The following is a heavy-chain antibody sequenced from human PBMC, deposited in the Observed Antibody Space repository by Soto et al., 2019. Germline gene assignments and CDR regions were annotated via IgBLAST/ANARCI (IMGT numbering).Heavy chain of an antibody. CDR3: GHGGLTSRGDS. D-gene: IGHD2-2*01. CDR2: IYRDDDM. J-gene: IGHJ4*02. V-gene: IGHV2-5*02. CDR1: GFSLSTYGEG. Sequence: QITLKESGPTLVKPTQTLTLTCTFSGFSLSTYGEGVAWIRQPPGKALDWLALIYRDDDMRYSPSLRTRLTVAKDPSKNQAVVTMTNVDPMDPGTYFCGHGGLTSRGDSWGQGIAVTVAS.